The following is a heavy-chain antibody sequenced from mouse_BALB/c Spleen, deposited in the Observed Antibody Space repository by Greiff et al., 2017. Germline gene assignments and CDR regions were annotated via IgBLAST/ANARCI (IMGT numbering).Heavy chain of an antibody. CDR3: ARGANYYGFAY. Sequence: QVQLQQPGAELVKPGAPVKLSCKASGYTFTSYWMNWVKQRPGRGLEWIGRIDPSDSETHYNQKFKDKATLTVDKSSSTAYIQLSSLTSEDSAVYYCARGANYYGFAYWGQGTLVTVSA. D-gene: IGHD1-2*01. CDR1: GYTFTSYW. V-gene: IGHV1-69*02. J-gene: IGHJ3*01. CDR2: IDPSDSET.